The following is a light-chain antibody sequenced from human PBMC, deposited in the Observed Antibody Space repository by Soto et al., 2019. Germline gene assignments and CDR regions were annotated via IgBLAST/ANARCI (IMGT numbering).Light chain of an antibody. V-gene: IGKV4-1*01. Sequence: DIVMTQSPDSLAVSLGERATINCKSSQSVFYSSNNKNYLGWYQHKPGQPPKLLIYWASTRESGVPARFSGSGSGTDFSLTISSLQAEDVAVYYCQQYYGTPYTFGQGTKLESK. CDR1: QSVFYSSNNKNY. J-gene: IGKJ2*01. CDR2: WAS. CDR3: QQYYGTPYT.